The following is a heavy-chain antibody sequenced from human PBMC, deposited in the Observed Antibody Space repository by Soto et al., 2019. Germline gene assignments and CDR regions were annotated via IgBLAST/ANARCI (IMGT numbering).Heavy chain of an antibody. Sequence: TLSLTCAVSCGSMSSGGYSWSWIRQPPGKGLEGIGYIYHSGSTYYNQSLKTRVTISVDRSKNQFSLKLSSVTAADTAVYYCARGYSSGFDYWGQGTLVTVSS. CDR2: IYHSGST. J-gene: IGHJ4*02. D-gene: IGHD5-18*01. CDR3: ARGYSSGFDY. V-gene: IGHV4-30-2*01. CDR1: CGSMSSGGYS.